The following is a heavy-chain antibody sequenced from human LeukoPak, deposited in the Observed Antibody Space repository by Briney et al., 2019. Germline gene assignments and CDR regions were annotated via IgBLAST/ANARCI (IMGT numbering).Heavy chain of an antibody. CDR1: GGTFSSYA. J-gene: IGHJ4*02. D-gene: IGHD2-15*01. V-gene: IGHV1-69*04. CDR2: IIPILGIA. Sequence: ASVKVSCKASGGTFSSYAISWVRQAPGQGLEWMGRIIPILGIANYAQKFQGRVTITADKSTSTAYMELSSLRSEDTAVYYCARAGYCSGGSCPTLDYWGQGTLVTVSS. CDR3: ARAGYCSGGSCPTLDY.